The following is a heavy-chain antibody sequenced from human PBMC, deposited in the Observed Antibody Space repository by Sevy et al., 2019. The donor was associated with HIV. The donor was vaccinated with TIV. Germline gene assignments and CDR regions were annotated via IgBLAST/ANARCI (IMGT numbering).Heavy chain of an antibody. Sequence: GGSLRLSCAASGFTFSSYAIHWVRQAPGKGLEWVAVISYDGSNKYYADSVKGRLTIFRDNSKNTLYLQMNSLRAEDTAVYYCVRDVRRGEAFAIWGQGTMVTVSS. D-gene: IGHD3-10*01. CDR3: VRDVRRGEAFAI. CDR1: GFTFSSYA. V-gene: IGHV3-30-3*01. J-gene: IGHJ3*02. CDR2: ISYDGSNK.